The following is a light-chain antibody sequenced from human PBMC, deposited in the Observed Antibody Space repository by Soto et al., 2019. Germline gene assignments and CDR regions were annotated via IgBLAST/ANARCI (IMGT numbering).Light chain of an antibody. CDR3: QQRSIWPS. CDR2: DAS. J-gene: IGKJ4*01. Sequence: EIVLTQSPATLSLSPGERATLSCRASQSVSSYLAWYQQKPGQAPRLLIYDASNRATGIPARFSGSGSGTAFTLTISSLEPEDFAVYYWQQRSIWPSFGGGTEVEIK. CDR1: QSVSSY. V-gene: IGKV3-11*01.